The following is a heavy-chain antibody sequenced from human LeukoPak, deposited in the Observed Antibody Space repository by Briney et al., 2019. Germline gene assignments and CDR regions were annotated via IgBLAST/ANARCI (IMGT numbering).Heavy chain of an antibody. CDR3: ARTYSSDNGRYHYYYYYMDV. D-gene: IGHD2-15*01. CDR1: GFTFSDYY. Sequence: PGGSLRLSCAASGFTFSDYYMSWIRQAPGKGLEWVSYVSSSGSTIYNADSVKGRFTITRDNAKTSLYLQMNSLRAEDTAVYYYARTYSSDNGRYHYYYYYMDVWGKGTTVTVSS. V-gene: IGHV3-11*04. J-gene: IGHJ6*03. CDR2: VSSSGSTI.